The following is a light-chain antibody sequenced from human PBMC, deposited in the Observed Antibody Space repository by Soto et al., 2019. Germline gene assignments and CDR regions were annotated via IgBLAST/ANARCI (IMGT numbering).Light chain of an antibody. CDR3: QQCYTPPYT. Sequence: DIQMTQSPSSLSASVGDRVTITCRASQTIKSYLNWYQHKPGKAPQLLISGASSLQGGVPSRFSGSASGPEFTLTISSLQPEDIATYYCQQCYTPPYTFGQGTKLDLK. V-gene: IGKV1-39*01. J-gene: IGKJ2*01. CDR1: QTIKSY. CDR2: GAS.